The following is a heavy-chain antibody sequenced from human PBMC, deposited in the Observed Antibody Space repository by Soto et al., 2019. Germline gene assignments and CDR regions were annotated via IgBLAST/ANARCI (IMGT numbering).Heavy chain of an antibody. Sequence: GASVKVSCKASGYTFTGYYMHWVRQAPGQGLEWMGWINPNSGGTNYAQKFQGRVTMTRDTSISTAYMELSRLRSDDTAVYYCARGQQEYYYYYGMDVWGQGTTVTVSS. CDR2: INPNSGGT. CDR1: GYTFTGYY. CDR3: ARGQQEYYYYYGMDV. J-gene: IGHJ6*02. D-gene: IGHD6-13*01. V-gene: IGHV1-2*02.